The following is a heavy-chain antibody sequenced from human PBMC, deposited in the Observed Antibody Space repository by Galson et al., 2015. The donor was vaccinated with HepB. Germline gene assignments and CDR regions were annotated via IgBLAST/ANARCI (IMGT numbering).Heavy chain of an antibody. CDR3: AKDSRYIAGIAVPMDDAFDI. Sequence: SLRLSCAASGFTFSSYGMHWVRQAPGKGLEWVAFIRYDGSNKYYADSVKGRFTISRDNSKNTLYLQMNSLRAEDTAVYYCAKDSRYIAGIAVPMDDAFDIWGQGTMVTVSS. CDR1: GFTFSSYG. V-gene: IGHV3-30*02. CDR2: IRYDGSNK. D-gene: IGHD6-19*01. J-gene: IGHJ3*02.